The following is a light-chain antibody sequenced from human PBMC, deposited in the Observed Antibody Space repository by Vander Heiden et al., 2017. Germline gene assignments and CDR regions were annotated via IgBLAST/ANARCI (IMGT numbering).Light chain of an antibody. J-gene: IGLJ3*02. V-gene: IGLV1-40*01. CDR3: QSYDSTLSGSMV. CDR1: SSNIGAGYE. Sequence: QSVLTQPPSVSGAPGQRVTISCTGSSSNIGAGYEVHWYQQLPGTAPKLLIYADNNRPSGVPDRLSGSKSGPSASLAITGLQAEDEADYYCQSYDSTLSGSMVFGGGTKLTVL. CDR2: ADN.